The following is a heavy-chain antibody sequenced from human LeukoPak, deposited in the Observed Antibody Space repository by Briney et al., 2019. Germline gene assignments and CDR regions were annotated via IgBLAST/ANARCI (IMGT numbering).Heavy chain of an antibody. CDR3: ARGFYSLHY. V-gene: IGHV4-59*01. Sequence: TSETLSLTCTVSGGSISSDYWSWIRQPPGKGLEWIGYIYYSGRTYYNPSLKSRITISVDTSKNQFSLKLSSVTAADTAVYYCARGFYSLHYWGQGTLVSVSS. CDR2: IYYSGRT. CDR1: GGSISSDY. D-gene: IGHD4-11*01. J-gene: IGHJ4*02.